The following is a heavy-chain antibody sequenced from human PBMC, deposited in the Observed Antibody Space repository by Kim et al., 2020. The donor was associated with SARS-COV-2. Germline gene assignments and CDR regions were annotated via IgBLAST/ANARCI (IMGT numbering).Heavy chain of an antibody. CDR3: ARAYYFDL. J-gene: IGHJ2*01. CDR2: GSNK. Sequence: GSNKDYADAVKGRFTISRDNSKNTLYLQMNSLRAEDTAVYYCARAYYFDLWGRGTLVTVSS. V-gene: IGHV3-33*01.